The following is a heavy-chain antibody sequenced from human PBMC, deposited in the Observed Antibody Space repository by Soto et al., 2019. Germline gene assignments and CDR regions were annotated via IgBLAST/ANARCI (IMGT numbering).Heavy chain of an antibody. Sequence: GGSLRLSCAASGFTFSSYNMNWVRQAPGKGLEWVSFISSNNSYRYYADSVKGRFTISRDNAKSSLYLQMNSLRAEDTAVYYCARQTGLAVTTYYYYYMDVWGKGTTVTVSS. CDR1: GFTFSSYN. J-gene: IGHJ6*03. CDR2: ISSNNSYR. CDR3: ARQTGLAVTTYYYYYMDV. V-gene: IGHV3-21*01. D-gene: IGHD4-17*01.